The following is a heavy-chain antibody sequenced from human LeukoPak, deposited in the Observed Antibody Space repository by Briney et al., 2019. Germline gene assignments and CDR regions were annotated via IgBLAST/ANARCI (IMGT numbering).Heavy chain of an antibody. CDR3: ARLGLAGSAGRTYYFDY. V-gene: IGHV4-34*01. CDR2: INHSGST. D-gene: IGHD1-26*01. J-gene: IGHJ4*02. CDR1: GGSFSGYY. Sequence: PSETLSLTCAVYGGSFSGYYWSWIRQPPGKGLEWIGEINHSGSTNYNPSLKSRATISVDTSKNQFSLKLSSVTAADTAVYYCARLGLAGSAGRTYYFDYWGQGTLVTVSS.